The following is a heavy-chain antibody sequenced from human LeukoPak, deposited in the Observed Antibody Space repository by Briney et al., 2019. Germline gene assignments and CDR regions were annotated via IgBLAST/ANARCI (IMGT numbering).Heavy chain of an antibody. D-gene: IGHD1-1*01. CDR2: ICSGGNT. CDR3: ARDGPWKSDC. CDR1: GGSVSSSYY. Sequence: SETLSLTCTVSGGSVSSSYYWGWIRQPPGKGLEWIGSICSGGNTCYNPSLESRVTISVDSSRSHFFLQLTSAAAADTAVYFCARDGPWKSDCWGRGTLVTVSS. V-gene: IGHV4-39*02. J-gene: IGHJ4*02.